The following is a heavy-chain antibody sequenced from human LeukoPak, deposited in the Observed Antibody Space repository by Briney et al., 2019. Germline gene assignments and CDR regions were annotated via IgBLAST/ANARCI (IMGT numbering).Heavy chain of an antibody. CDR3: ARDFPGYCSSTSCSLSY. CDR1: GFTFSSYA. V-gene: IGHV3-74*01. J-gene: IGHJ4*02. CDR2: INSDGSST. Sequence: GGSLRLSCAASGFTFSSYAMHWVRQAPGKGLVWVSRINSDGSSTSYADSVKGRFTISRDNAKNTLYLQMNSLRAEDTAVYYCARDFPGYCSSTSCSLSYWGQGTLVTVSS. D-gene: IGHD2-2*01.